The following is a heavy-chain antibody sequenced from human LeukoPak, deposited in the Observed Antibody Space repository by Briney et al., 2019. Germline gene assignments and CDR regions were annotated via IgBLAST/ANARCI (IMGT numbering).Heavy chain of an antibody. CDR1: GGSISSYY. CDR2: IYYSGST. D-gene: IGHD2-15*01. V-gene: IGHV4-59*12. J-gene: IGHJ6*03. CDR3: ARGYCSGGSCYSYYYYNYMDV. Sequence: TSETLSLTCTGSGGSISSYYWSWIPQPPGKGLEGIGNIYYSGSTNYNPSLKSRVTISGDTSKNQFSLKLSSVTAADTAVYYCARGYCSGGSCYSYYYYNYMDVWGKGTTVTVSS.